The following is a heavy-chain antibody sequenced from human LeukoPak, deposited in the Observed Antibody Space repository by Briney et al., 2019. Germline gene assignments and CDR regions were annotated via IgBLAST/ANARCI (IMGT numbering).Heavy chain of an antibody. CDR1: GGSFSGYY. V-gene: IGHV4-34*01. J-gene: IGHJ5*02. CDR3: ARGYCSSTSCYGPNWFDP. D-gene: IGHD2-2*01. CDR2: INHSGST. Sequence: SETLSLTCAVYGGSFSGYYWSWIRQPPGKGLEWIGEINHSGSTNYNPSLKSRVTISVDTSKNQFSLKLSSVTAADTAVYYCARGYCSSTSCYGPNWFDPWGRGTLVTVSS.